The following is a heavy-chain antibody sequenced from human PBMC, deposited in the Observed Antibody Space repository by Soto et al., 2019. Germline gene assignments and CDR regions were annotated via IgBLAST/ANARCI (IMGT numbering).Heavy chain of an antibody. Sequence: QVQLVESGGGVVQPGRSLRLSCAASGFTFSSYGMHWVRQAPGKGLEWVAVISYDGRNKYYADAVKGRFTISRDNSKNSLYLQMSSLRAEDTAVYYCVKDGSSGWPYFYDMDVWGQGTTGTVSS. CDR2: ISYDGRNK. CDR1: GFTFSSYG. V-gene: IGHV3-30*18. J-gene: IGHJ6*02. CDR3: VKDGSSGWPYFYDMDV. D-gene: IGHD6-19*01.